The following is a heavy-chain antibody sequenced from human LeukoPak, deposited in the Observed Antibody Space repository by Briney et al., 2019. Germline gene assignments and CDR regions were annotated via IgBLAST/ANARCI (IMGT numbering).Heavy chain of an antibody. J-gene: IGHJ4*02. CDR3: ARTYLTYYDSSGFEY. CDR1: GGSISSYY. D-gene: IGHD3-22*01. V-gene: IGHV4-59*01. CDR2: IYYSGST. Sequence: SETLSLTCTVSGGSISSYYWSWIRQPPGKGLEWIGYIYYSGSTNYNPSLKSRVTISVDTSKNQFSLKLSSVTAADTAVYYCARTYLTYYDSSGFEYWGQGTLVTVSS.